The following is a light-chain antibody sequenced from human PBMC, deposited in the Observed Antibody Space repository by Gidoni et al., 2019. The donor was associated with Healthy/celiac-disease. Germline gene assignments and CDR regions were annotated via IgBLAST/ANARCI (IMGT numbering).Light chain of an antibody. CDR1: QSISSW. Sequence: RVTITCRASQSISSWLAWYQQKPGKAPKLLIYKASSLESGVPSRFSGSGSGTEFTLTISSLQPDDFATYYCQQYNSYSPYTFXXXTKLEIK. V-gene: IGKV1-5*03. CDR3: QQYNSYSPYT. CDR2: KAS. J-gene: IGKJ2*01.